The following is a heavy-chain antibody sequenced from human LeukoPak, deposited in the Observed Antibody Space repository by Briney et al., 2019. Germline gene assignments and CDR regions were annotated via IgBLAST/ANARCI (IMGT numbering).Heavy chain of an antibody. D-gene: IGHD2-2*01. CDR3: ARGPPVVPAARGSAMDY. Sequence: PGGSLRLSCAASGFTFSSYWMSWVRQAPGKGLEWVANIKQDGSEKYYVDSVKGRFTTSRDNAKNSLYLQMNSLRAEDTAVYYCARGPPVVPAARGSAMDYWGQGTLVTVSS. CDR1: GFTFSSYW. V-gene: IGHV3-7*01. CDR2: IKQDGSEK. J-gene: IGHJ4*02.